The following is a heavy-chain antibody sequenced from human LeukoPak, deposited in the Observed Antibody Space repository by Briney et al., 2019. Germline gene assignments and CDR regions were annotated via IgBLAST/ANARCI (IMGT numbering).Heavy chain of an antibody. CDR1: GFTFSSYW. D-gene: IGHD3-22*01. J-gene: IGHJ4*02. Sequence: PGGSLRLSCAASGFTFSSYWMHWVRQVPGQGLVWVSRIITDGSSISYADSVKGGFTMSRDNSTNTLYMQMNSLRAEDTAVYYCAKLQTSYYDSSGYYSAYYFDYWGQGTLVTVSS. CDR3: AKLQTSYYDSSGYYSAYYFDY. CDR2: IITDGSSI. V-gene: IGHV3-74*01.